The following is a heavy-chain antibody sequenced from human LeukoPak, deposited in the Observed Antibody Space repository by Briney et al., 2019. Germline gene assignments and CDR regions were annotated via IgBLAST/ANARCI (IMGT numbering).Heavy chain of an antibody. D-gene: IGHD2-15*01. V-gene: IGHV4-34*01. CDR3: AREGGGGKSGGSNERDY. CDR1: GGSFSGYY. J-gene: IGHJ4*02. Sequence: SETLSLTCAVYGGSFSGYYWSWIRQPPGKGLEWIGEINHSGSTNYNPSLKSRVTISVDTSKNQFSLKLSSVTAADTAVYYCAREGGGGKSGGSNERDYWGQGTLVTVSS. CDR2: INHSGST.